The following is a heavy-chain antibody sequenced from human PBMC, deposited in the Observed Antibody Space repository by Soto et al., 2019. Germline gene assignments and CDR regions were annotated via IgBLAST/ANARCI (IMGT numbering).Heavy chain of an antibody. Sequence: SETLSLTCTVSGGSISSYYWSWIRQPPGKGLEWIGYIYYSGSTNYNPSLKSRVTISVDTSKNQFSLKLSSVTAADTAVYYCARHSRESSGWYGEGYYYYMDVWGKGTTVTVSS. CDR3: ARHSRESSGWYGEGYYYYMDV. CDR2: IYYSGST. V-gene: IGHV4-59*08. J-gene: IGHJ6*03. CDR1: GGSISSYY. D-gene: IGHD6-19*01.